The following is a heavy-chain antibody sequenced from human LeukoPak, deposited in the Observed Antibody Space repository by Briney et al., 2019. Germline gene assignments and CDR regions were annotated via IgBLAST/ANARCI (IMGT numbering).Heavy chain of an antibody. V-gene: IGHV3-23*01. CDR3: AKTTTGYSSGRYPGWPVDY. D-gene: IGHD6-19*01. Sequence: PGGSLRLSCAASGFTFSSYAVSWVRQAPGKGLEWVSAISGSGGGTDYADSVKGRFTISRDNFKNTVYLQMNSLTTEDKAVYYCAKTTTGYSSGRYPGWPVDYWGQGTLVTVSS. CDR2: ISGSGGGT. CDR1: GFTFSSYA. J-gene: IGHJ4*02.